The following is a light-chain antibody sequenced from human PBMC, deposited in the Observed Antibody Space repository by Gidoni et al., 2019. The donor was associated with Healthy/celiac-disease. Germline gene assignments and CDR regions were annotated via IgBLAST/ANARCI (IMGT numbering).Light chain of an antibody. CDR3: QQYYSTPYT. CDR1: QSVLYSSNNKNY. J-gene: IGKJ2*01. V-gene: IGKV4-1*01. CDR2: WAS. Sequence: DIVMTQSPDSLAVSLGERATINCKSRQSVLYSSNNKNYLAWYQQKPGQPPKLLLFWASTRESGVPDRFSGRGSGTDFTLTISSLQAEDVAVYYCQQYYSTPYTFGQGTQLEIK.